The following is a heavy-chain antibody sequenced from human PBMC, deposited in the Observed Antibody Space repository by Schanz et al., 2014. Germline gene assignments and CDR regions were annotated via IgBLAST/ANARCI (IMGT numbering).Heavy chain of an antibody. CDR2: ISASGGNT. CDR1: GFTFSNYA. D-gene: IGHD2-2*01. Sequence: EVFLVESGGGLVQPGGSLRLSCAASGFTFSNYAMHWVRQAPGKGLEWVSAISASGGNTYYADSVKGRFTISRDNSKNTLYLQMNSLRAEDTAVYYCAKEKGDCSSTSCSYYFDYWGQGTLVTVSS. CDR3: AKEKGDCSSTSCSYYFDY. J-gene: IGHJ4*02. V-gene: IGHV3-23*04.